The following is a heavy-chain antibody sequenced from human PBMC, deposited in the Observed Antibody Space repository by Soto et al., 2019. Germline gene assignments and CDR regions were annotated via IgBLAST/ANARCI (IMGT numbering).Heavy chain of an antibody. D-gene: IGHD3-16*01. J-gene: IGHJ4*02. Sequence: SLRLSCAASGFTFSSYAMHWVRQAPGKGLEWVAGISYDGSNKYYSDSVKGRFTISRDNSKNTLYLQMNSLRAEDTAVYYCARDLYAGYWGQGTLVTVSS. CDR1: GFTFSSYA. CDR2: ISYDGSNK. V-gene: IGHV3-30-3*01. CDR3: ARDLYAGY.